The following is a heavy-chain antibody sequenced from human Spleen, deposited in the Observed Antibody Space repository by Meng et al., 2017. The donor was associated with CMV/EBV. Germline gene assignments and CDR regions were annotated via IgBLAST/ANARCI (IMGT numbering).Heavy chain of an antibody. V-gene: IGHV3-43*01. CDR3: ARGAYTVTSFAEGRFDP. J-gene: IGHJ5*02. CDR1: GFTFDDYT. D-gene: IGHD4-11*01. CDR2: ISWDGGST. Sequence: GGSLRLSCAASGFTFDDYTMHWVRQAPGKGLEWVSLISWDGGSTYYADSVKGRFTMSRGNAENSLYLQMNSLRAEDTAVYYCARGAYTVTSFAEGRFDPWGQGILVTVSS.